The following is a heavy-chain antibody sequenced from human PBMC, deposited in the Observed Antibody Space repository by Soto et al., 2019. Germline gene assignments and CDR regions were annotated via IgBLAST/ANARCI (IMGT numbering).Heavy chain of an antibody. Sequence: GESLKISCKGSGYSFTSYWIGWVRQMPGKGLEWMGIIYPGDSDTRYSPSFQGQVTISADKSISTAYLQWSSLKASDTAIYYCARSCVPHDFWSGYCAFDIWGQGTMVTVSS. CDR2: IYPGDSDT. CDR3: ARSCVPHDFWSGYCAFDI. D-gene: IGHD3-3*01. CDR1: GYSFTSYW. V-gene: IGHV5-51*01. J-gene: IGHJ3*02.